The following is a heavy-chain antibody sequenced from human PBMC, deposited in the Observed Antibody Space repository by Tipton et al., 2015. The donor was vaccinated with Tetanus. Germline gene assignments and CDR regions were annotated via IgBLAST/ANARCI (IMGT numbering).Heavy chain of an antibody. D-gene: IGHD1-26*01. CDR1: GASMIGGGYF. CDR2: IFYSGRT. V-gene: IGHV4-31*03. Sequence: TLSLTCNVSGASMIGGGYFWSWVRQHPGKGLEWIGHIFYSGRTEYTPSLRGRVTISVDTSKNQFSLKLTSVTAADTAIYYCARDHRLSASYAGWFDPWGQGTLVTVSS. CDR3: ARDHRLSASYAGWFDP. J-gene: IGHJ5*02.